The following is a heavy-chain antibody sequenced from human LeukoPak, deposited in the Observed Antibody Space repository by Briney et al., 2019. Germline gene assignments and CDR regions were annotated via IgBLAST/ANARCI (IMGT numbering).Heavy chain of an antibody. J-gene: IGHJ5*02. D-gene: IGHD2-21*02. Sequence: ASVKVSCKASGYTFTSYGISWVRQAPGQGLEWMGWISAYNGNTNYAQKLQGRVTMTTGTSTSTAYMELRSLRSDDTAVYYCACTYCGGDCYHYNWFDPWGQGTLVTVSS. CDR3: ACTYCGGDCYHYNWFDP. V-gene: IGHV1-18*01. CDR1: GYTFTSYG. CDR2: ISAYNGNT.